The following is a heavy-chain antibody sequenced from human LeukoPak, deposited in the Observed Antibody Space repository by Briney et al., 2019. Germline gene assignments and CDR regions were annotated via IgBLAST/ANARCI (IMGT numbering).Heavy chain of an antibody. J-gene: IGHJ5*02. Sequence: GGSLRLSCAASGFTFSSYATSWVRQAPGKGLEWVSAISGSGGSTYYADSVKGRFTISRDNSKNTLYLQMNSLRAEDTAVYYCAKDRLRITMVRGVIGINWFDPWGQGTLVTVSS. CDR1: GFTFSSYA. D-gene: IGHD3-10*01. V-gene: IGHV3-23*01. CDR3: AKDRLRITMVRGVIGINWFDP. CDR2: ISGSGGST.